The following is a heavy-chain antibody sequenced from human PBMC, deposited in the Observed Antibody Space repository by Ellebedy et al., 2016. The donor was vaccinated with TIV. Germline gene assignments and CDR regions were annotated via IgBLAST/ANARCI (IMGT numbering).Heavy chain of an antibody. Sequence: GGSLRLSXAASGFTFSSYAMSWVRQAPGKGLEWVSTISDSGDSTYYADSVKGRFTISRDNSKNTLYLQVNSLRAEDTAVYYCANDDWDYWGQGTLVTVSS. CDR1: GFTFSSYA. CDR3: ANDDWDY. D-gene: IGHD3-9*01. V-gene: IGHV3-23*01. J-gene: IGHJ4*02. CDR2: ISDSGDST.